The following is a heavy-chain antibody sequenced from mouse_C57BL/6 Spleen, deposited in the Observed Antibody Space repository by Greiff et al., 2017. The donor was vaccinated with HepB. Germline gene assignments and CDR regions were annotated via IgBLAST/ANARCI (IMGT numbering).Heavy chain of an antibody. D-gene: IGHD2-4*01. V-gene: IGHV2-6*03. CDR3: ARLDYDGNYFDY. CDR2: IWSDGST. CDR1: GFSLTSYG. J-gene: IGHJ2*01. Sequence: QVQLKESGPGLVAPSQSLSITCTVSGFSLTSYGVHWVRQPPGKGLEWLVVIWSDGSTTYNSALKSRLSISKDNSKSQVFLKMNSRQTDDTAMYYCARLDYDGNYFDYWGQGTTLTVSS.